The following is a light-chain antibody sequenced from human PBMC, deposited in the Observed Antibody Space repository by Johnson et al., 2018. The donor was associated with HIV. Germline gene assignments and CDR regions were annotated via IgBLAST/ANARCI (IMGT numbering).Light chain of an antibody. CDR3: GTWDSRLSAWS. CDR1: SSDIGNNY. V-gene: IGLV1-51*01. CDR2: DNN. J-gene: IGLJ1*01. Sequence: QSVLTQPPSVSAAPGQKVTISCSGSSSDIGNNYVSWYQQLPGTAPKLLIYDNNKRPSGIPARFSGSKSGTSATLDLTGLQTGDEADYYCGTWDSRLSAWSFGAGTKVAVL.